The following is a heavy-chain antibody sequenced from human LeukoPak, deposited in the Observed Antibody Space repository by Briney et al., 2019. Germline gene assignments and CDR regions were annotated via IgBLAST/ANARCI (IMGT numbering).Heavy chain of an antibody. J-gene: IGHJ4*02. CDR2: INPNSGDT. V-gene: IGHV1-2*02. CDR3: ARDLRGNSMFFDY. D-gene: IGHD1-1*01. CDR1: GYTFTDDY. Sequence: VASVKVSCKASGYTFTDDYVHWVRQAPGQGPEWMGWINPNSGDTHYPQRFQGRVTLTSDTSISTAYMELGRLSPDDTAFYYCARDLRGNSMFFDYWGQGTLVTVSS.